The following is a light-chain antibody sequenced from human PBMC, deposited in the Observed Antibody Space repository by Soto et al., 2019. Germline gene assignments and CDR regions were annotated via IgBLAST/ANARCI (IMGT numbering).Light chain of an antibody. CDR3: QQYGSSRWT. J-gene: IGKJ1*01. Sequence: EIVLTQSPGTLSLSPGERATLSCRASQSVSSSYLAWYQQNRGQAPRLLIYGASSMAPGIPDRFGGSGSGTDFTLTISRLEHEDFAVYYCQQYGSSRWTFGQGTKVEIK. CDR2: GAS. CDR1: QSVSSSY. V-gene: IGKV3-20*01.